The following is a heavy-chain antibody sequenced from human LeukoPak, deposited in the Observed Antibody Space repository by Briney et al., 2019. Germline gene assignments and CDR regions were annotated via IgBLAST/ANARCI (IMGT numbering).Heavy chain of an antibody. Sequence: PGGSLRLSCAASGFTFSSHSMNWVRQAPGKGLEWVSSISSSSSYIYYADSVKGGFTISRDNAKNSLYLQMNSLRAEDTAVYYCARDYYGSGSNHDYWGQGTLATVSS. CDR1: GFTFSSHS. CDR2: ISSSSSYI. D-gene: IGHD3-10*01. V-gene: IGHV3-21*04. CDR3: ARDYYGSGSNHDY. J-gene: IGHJ4*02.